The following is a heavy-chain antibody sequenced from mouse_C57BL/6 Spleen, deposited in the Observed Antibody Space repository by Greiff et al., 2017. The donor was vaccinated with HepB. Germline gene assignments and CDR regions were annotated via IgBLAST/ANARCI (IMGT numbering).Heavy chain of an antibody. D-gene: IGHD1-1*01. V-gene: IGHV1-81*01. Sequence: QVQLKESGAELARPGASVKLSCKASGYTFTSYGISWVKQRTGQGLEWIGEIYPRSGNTYYNEKFKGKATLTADKSSSTAYMELRSLTSEDSAVYFCARAFTTVVDYWGQGTTLTVSS. J-gene: IGHJ2*01. CDR1: GYTFTSYG. CDR2: IYPRSGNT. CDR3: ARAFTTVVDY.